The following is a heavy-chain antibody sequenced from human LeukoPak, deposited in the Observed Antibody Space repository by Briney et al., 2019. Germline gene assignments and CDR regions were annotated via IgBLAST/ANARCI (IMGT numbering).Heavy chain of an antibody. Sequence: ASVKVSCKASGYTFTSYDINWVRQATGQGLEWMGWMNPNSGNTGYAQKFQGRVTMTRNTFISTAYMELSSLRSEDTAVYYCAINSYDSSGYTDYWGQGTLVTVSS. V-gene: IGHV1-8*01. CDR1: GYTFTSYD. CDR2: MNPNSGNT. D-gene: IGHD3-22*01. CDR3: AINSYDSSGYTDY. J-gene: IGHJ4*02.